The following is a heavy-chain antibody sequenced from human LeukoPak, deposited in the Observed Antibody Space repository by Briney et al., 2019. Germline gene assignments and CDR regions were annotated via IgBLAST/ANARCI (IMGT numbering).Heavy chain of an antibody. V-gene: IGHV3-23*01. CDR2: IGGSGGST. CDR1: GFTFSSYA. Sequence: PGGSLRLSCAASGFTFSSYAMSWVRQAPGKGLEWVSAIGGSGGSTYYADSVKGRFTISRDNSKNTLYLQMNSLRAEDTAVYYCAKDGYCSSTSCFLRNWGQGTLVTVSS. D-gene: IGHD2-2*03. CDR3: AKDGYCSSTSCFLRN. J-gene: IGHJ4*02.